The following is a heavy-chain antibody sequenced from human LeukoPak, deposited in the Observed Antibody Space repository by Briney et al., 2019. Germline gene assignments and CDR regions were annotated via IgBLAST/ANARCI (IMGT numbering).Heavy chain of an antibody. V-gene: IGHV1-69*05. CDR1: GGTFSSYA. CDR3: VAKGC. CDR2: IIPIFGTA. Sequence: ASMKVSCKASGGTFSSYAISWVRQAPGQGLEWMGGIIPIFGTANYAQKFQGRVTMTRNTSISTAYMELSSLRSDDTAVYYCVAKGCWGQGTLVTVSS. J-gene: IGHJ4*02.